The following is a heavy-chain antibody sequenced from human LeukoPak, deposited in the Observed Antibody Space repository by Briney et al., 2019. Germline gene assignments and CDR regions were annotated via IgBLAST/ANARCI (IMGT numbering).Heavy chain of an antibody. Sequence: GASVKVSCKASGYTFSTYPLNWVRQAPGQGLEWMGRINPNSGGTKYAQKFQGRVTMTTDTSINTAYLELSRLRSDDTAVYYCARGYSSSWLDYWGQGTLVTVSS. V-gene: IGHV1-2*06. D-gene: IGHD6-13*01. CDR1: GYTFSTYP. CDR2: INPNSGGT. CDR3: ARGYSSSWLDY. J-gene: IGHJ4*02.